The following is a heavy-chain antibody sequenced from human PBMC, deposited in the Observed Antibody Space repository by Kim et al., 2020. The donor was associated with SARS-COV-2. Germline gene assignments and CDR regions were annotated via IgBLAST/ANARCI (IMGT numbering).Heavy chain of an antibody. CDR3: AKGRASIAAGGGTT. Sequence: GGSLRLSCVASGFTFSDYAMSWVRQAPGKGLEWVSAISATGGSTYYARSVKGRFTISRDQSRNTVYLQMNSLRDEDTAVYFCAKGRASIAAGGGTTGGQGTQVTVSS. V-gene: IGHV3-23*01. CDR2: ISATGGST. CDR1: GFTFSDYA. D-gene: IGHD6-13*01. J-gene: IGHJ4*02.